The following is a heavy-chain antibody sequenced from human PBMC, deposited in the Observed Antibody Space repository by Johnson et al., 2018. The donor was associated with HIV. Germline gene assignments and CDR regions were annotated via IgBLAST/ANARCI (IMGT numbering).Heavy chain of an antibody. Sequence: EVQLVESGGGLVQPGGSLRLSCAASGFTFRNHDMHWVRQATGKGLEWVGRIKSKTDGGTTDYAAPVKGRFTLSRDDSKNTLFLQMNSLKTEDTALYYCTAHYRNAFDIWGQGTMVTVSS. CDR1: GFTFRNHD. D-gene: IGHD1-26*01. V-gene: IGHV3-15*01. CDR3: TAHYRNAFDI. J-gene: IGHJ3*02. CDR2: IKSKTDGGTT.